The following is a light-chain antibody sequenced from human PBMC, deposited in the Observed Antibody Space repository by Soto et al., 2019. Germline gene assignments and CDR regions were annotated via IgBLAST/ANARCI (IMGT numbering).Light chain of an antibody. Sequence: ETLLTQSPVTLSLSPGERATLSCRASQSVSDRLAWYQQKPGQAPRLLIYDTSNRATGIPARFSGSGSGTDFTLTISSLGPEDFAVYYCQQRSSWPLTFGGGTKVEV. V-gene: IGKV3-11*01. J-gene: IGKJ4*01. CDR3: QQRSSWPLT. CDR2: DTS. CDR1: QSVSDR.